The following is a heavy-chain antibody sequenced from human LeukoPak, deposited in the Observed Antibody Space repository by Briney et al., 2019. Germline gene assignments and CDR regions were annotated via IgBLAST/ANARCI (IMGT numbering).Heavy chain of an antibody. J-gene: IGHJ4*02. CDR3: ARRVNDDSGSYSLYYFDY. D-gene: IGHD3-10*01. CDR1: AGSISSYY. V-gene: IGHV4-59*08. CDR2: ISYIVTT. Sequence: SQTLSLTCTVSAGSISSYYWSWIRQPPRKVLEWIGYISYIVTTNHNPSLKSRVTISVDTSKNQFSLKLNSVTAADTAVYYCARRVNDDSGSYSLYYFDYWGLGTLVTVSS.